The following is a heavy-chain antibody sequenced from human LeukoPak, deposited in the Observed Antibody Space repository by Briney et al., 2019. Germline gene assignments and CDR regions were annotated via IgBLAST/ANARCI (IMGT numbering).Heavy chain of an antibody. J-gene: IGHJ4*02. CDR2: IHTSGDT. V-gene: IGHV3-53*01. CDR3: VRDQFFSFDY. Sequence: GGSLRLSCAASGLTGSHNYVSWVRQAPGKGLEWVSAIHTSGDTCYADSVKGRFTISRDNAKNSLYLQMSSLRDGDTAVYYCVRDQFFSFDYWGQGTLVTVSS. CDR1: GLTGSHNY. D-gene: IGHD3-3*01.